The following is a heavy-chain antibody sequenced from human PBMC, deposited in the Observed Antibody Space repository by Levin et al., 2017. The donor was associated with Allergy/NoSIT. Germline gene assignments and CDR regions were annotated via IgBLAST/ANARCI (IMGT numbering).Heavy chain of an antibody. CDR1: GFTFSSYS. CDR3: ARSPLVAAAGTRFDY. J-gene: IGHJ4*02. CDR2: ISSSSSYI. V-gene: IGHV3-21*01. D-gene: IGHD6-13*01. Sequence: GESLKISCAASGFTFSSYSMNWVRQAPGKGLEWVSSISSSSSYIYYADSVKGRFTISRDNAKNSLYLQMNSLRAEDTAVYYCARSPLVAAAGTRFDYWGQGTLVTVSS.